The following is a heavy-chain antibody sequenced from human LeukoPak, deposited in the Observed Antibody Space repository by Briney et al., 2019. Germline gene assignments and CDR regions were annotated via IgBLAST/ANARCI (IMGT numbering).Heavy chain of an antibody. D-gene: IGHD3-9*01. V-gene: IGHV3-43*02. CDR2: ISGGGDTT. J-gene: IGHJ6*02. Sequence: PGGSLRLSCVTSGFTFGDFAMHWVRQAPGQGLEWVSLISGGGDTTYYADSVKGRFTISRDNKKKSLYLQMNSLRTDDTAFYYCAKAAYDPLTGYYSYYSYALDVWGRGTTVTVSS. CDR3: AKAAYDPLTGYYSYYSYALDV. CDR1: GFTFGDFA.